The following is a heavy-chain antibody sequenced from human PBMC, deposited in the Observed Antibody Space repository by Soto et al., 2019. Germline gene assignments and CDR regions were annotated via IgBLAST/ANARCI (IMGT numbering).Heavy chain of an antibody. Sequence: EVQLLESGGGLVQPGGSLRLSCAASGFTFSSYAMSWVRQAPGKGLEWVSIIYSGSSTSYADSVKGRFTISRDTSRNTLFLQMNSLRAEDTAVYYCARDRGSGGYVFDYWGQGTLVTVSS. V-gene: IGHV3-23*03. CDR1: GFTFSSYA. D-gene: IGHD1-26*01. CDR3: ARDRGSGGYVFDY. J-gene: IGHJ4*02. CDR2: IYSGSST.